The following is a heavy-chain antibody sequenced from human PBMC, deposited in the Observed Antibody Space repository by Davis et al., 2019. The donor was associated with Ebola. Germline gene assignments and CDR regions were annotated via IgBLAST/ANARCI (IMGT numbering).Heavy chain of an antibody. J-gene: IGHJ6*02. CDR3: ARDSQQWGYYYYYAMDV. CDR1: GFTFDDYD. Sequence: SLKISCAASGFTFDDYDMHWVRQPPGKGLEWVSGITWNSGRIVYADSVKGRFTISRDNSKNTLYLQMNSLRAEDTAVYYCARDSQQWGYYYYYAMDVWGQGTTVTVSS. CDR2: ITWNSGRI. V-gene: IGHV3-9*01. D-gene: IGHD1-26*01.